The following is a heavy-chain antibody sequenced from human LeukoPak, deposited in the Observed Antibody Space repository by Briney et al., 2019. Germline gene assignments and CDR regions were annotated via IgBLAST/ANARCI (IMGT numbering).Heavy chain of an antibody. CDR1: GFTFSSYG. V-gene: IGHV3-30*18. CDR2: ISYDGSDK. J-gene: IGHJ4*02. D-gene: IGHD3-3*02. CDR3: GNHFPHFDY. Sequence: GRSLRLSCAASGFTFSSYGMHWARQAPGKGLEWVAVISYDGSDKYYADSVKGRFTISRDNSKNTLYLQMNSLRAEDTAVYYCGNHFPHFDYWGQGTLVTVSS.